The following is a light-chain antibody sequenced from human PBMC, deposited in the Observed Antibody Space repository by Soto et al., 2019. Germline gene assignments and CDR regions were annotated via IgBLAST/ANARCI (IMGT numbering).Light chain of an antibody. Sequence: EIVLTQSPATLSLSPGERVTLSFRASQSVSNSLAWYQQKPGQSPRLLIYGASTRATGIPARFSGSGSGTEFTLTISSLQSEDFGLYYCHQYNNFWTFGQGTKVDIK. J-gene: IGKJ1*01. CDR2: GAS. CDR3: HQYNNFWT. CDR1: QSVSNS. V-gene: IGKV3-15*01.